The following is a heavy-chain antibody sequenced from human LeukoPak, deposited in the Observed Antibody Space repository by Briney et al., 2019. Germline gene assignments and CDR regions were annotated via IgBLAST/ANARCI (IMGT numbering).Heavy chain of an antibody. D-gene: IGHD6-19*01. CDR1: GDSISNYY. J-gene: IGHJ5*02. CDR2: IYYSGST. V-gene: IGHV4-59*01. Sequence: SETLSLTCTVSGDSISNYYWSWLRQPPGKGLEWIGYIYYSGSTNYNPSLKSRVTISVDTSKNQFSLKLSSVTAADTAVYYCARSGTRLARKYSSGVRGPFDPWGQGTLVTVSS. CDR3: ARSGTRLARKYSSGVRGPFDP.